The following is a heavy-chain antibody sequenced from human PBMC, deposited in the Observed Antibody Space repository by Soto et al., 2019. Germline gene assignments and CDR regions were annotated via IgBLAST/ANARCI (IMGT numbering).Heavy chain of an antibody. CDR2: VWYDGSNE. D-gene: IGHD2-21*02. V-gene: IGHV3-33*01. CDR3: ARGPKLGDVGGQYDY. CDR1: GFTFSIHG. J-gene: IGHJ4*02. Sequence: QVQLVESGGGVVQPGRSMSLSCSASGFTFSIHGMHWVRQAPGKGLEWVSLVWYDGSNENYADSVKGRFTISRDNSKNTLYLEMNSLTAEDTAVYYWARGPKLGDVGGQYDYWGPGTLVTFSS.